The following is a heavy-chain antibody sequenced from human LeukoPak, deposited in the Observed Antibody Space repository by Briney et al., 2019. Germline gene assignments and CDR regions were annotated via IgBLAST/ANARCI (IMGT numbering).Heavy chain of an antibody. CDR3: ARGTTTGTAPWDY. J-gene: IGHJ4*02. D-gene: IGHD1-1*01. CDR1: GGSITGGGYY. V-gene: IGHV4-31*03. CDR2: IYHNGNT. Sequence: SETLSLTCTVSGGSITGGGYYWSWIRQHPGKGLEWIGYIYHNGNTYYDPSLKSRVTISVDTSKNQFSLGLSSVTAADSAVYYCARGTTTGTAPWDYWGQGNLVTVSS.